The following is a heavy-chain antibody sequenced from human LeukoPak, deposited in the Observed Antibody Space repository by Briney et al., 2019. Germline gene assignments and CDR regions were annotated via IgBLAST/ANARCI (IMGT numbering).Heavy chain of an antibody. J-gene: IGHJ4*02. V-gene: IGHV4-4*02. Sequence: SGTLSLTCAVSGGSISSENWWSWVRQPPGKGLEWIGEIYHSGGTNYNPSLKSRVTVSVDKSTNQFSLTLTSVTAADTAVYYCAKTSNIWYGYFDYWGQGALVAVSS. CDR1: GGSISSENW. CDR2: IYHSGGT. CDR3: AKTSNIWYGYFDY. D-gene: IGHD6-13*01.